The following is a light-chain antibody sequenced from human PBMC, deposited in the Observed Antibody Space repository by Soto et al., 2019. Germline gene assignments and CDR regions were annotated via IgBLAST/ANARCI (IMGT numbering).Light chain of an antibody. CDR1: QSVSSNY. J-gene: IGKJ1*01. Sequence: ETVLTQSPGTLSLSPGERATLSCRASQSVSSNYLAWYQQKPGQAPRLLIYGASTRATGIPDRFSGSGPGTDFTLTISRLELEEFAVYYCQEFGRSPPSWTFGQGTKVEIK. V-gene: IGKV3-20*01. CDR3: QEFGRSPPSWT. CDR2: GAS.